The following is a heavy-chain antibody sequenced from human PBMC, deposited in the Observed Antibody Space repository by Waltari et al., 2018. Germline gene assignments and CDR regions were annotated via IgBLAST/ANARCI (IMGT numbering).Heavy chain of an antibody. CDR2: IWKEGSYQ. Sequence: QVQLVESGGGVVQPGRSLRLSCAASGITFSDSAMHWVRQTPGRGLGWVSVIWKEGSYQYNADSVKGRFTISRDNSKNTLYLQMNSLRVEDTGVYYCAKANGSGGFLVDFWGQGTLVTVSS. V-gene: IGHV3-33*06. CDR3: AKANGSGGFLVDF. D-gene: IGHD3-10*01. CDR1: GITFSDSA. J-gene: IGHJ4*02.